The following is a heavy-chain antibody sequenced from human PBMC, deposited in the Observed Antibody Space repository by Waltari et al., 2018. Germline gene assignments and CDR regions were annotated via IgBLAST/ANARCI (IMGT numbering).Heavy chain of an antibody. D-gene: IGHD1-26*01. CDR3: ARDLVVGSGDY. J-gene: IGHJ4*02. CDR1: GYTFTGYQ. V-gene: IGHV1-2*02. Sequence: VHLVQSGAEVKKPGASVKGSCKDSGYTFTGYQIHRVRQAPGQGLEWMGWINPNSGGTNDAQNFQGRVTITRDTSIRTAYMELSRLRSDDTAMYYCARDLVVGSGDYWGQGTLVTVSS. CDR2: INPNSGGT.